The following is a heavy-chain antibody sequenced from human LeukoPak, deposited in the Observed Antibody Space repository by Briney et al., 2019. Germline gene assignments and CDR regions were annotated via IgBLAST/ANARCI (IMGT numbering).Heavy chain of an antibody. CDR1: GGSINSVNYY. CDR2: IYYSGTT. D-gene: IGHD3-16*02. Sequence: PSETLSLTCSVSGGSINSVNYYWGWIRQPPGKGLEWIGSIYYSGTTYYNPSPKSRVTISVDTSKSQFSLRLVSVTAADTAIYYCARHDGWRLGDLSFIPGAFFDYWGQGTLASVSS. V-gene: IGHV4-39*01. CDR3: ARHDGWRLGDLSFIPGAFFDY. J-gene: IGHJ4*02.